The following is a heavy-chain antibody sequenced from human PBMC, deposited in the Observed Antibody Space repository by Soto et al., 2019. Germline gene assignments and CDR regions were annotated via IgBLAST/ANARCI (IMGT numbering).Heavy chain of an antibody. V-gene: IGHV4-34*01. CDR3: ARVQRYCTNGVCPPKGFDP. CDR2: INHSGSS. CDR1: GGSFSGYY. J-gene: IGHJ5*02. Sequence: QSLTCAVYGGSFSGYYWSWIRQPPGKGLEWIGEINHSGSSNYNPSLKSRVTISVDTSKNQFSLKLSSVTAADTAVYYCARVQRYCTNGVCPPKGFDPWGQGTLVTVSS. D-gene: IGHD2-8*01.